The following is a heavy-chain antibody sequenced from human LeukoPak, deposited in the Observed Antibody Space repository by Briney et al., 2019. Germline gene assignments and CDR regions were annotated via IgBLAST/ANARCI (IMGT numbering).Heavy chain of an antibody. J-gene: IGHJ5*02. Sequence: SETLSLTCTVSDDSVSSYYWSWIRQPPGKGLEWIGYISSSGSTNYNPSLKSRVTMSVDTSKNQFSLKLNSVTAADTAVYYCARSRDSSGYRNNWFDPWGQGTLVTVSS. CDR1: DDSVSSYY. CDR3: ARSRDSSGYRNNWFDP. CDR2: ISSSGST. D-gene: IGHD3-22*01. V-gene: IGHV4-59*02.